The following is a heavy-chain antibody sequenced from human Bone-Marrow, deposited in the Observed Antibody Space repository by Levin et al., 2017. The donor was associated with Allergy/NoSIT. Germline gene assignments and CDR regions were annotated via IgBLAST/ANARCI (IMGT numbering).Heavy chain of an antibody. CDR2: ISYDGSNK. CDR3: VKDPNYGSGSLNKFEY. V-gene: IGHV3-30*18. D-gene: IGHD3-10*01. Sequence: SGGSLRLSCAASGFTFSSYGMHWVRQAPGKGLEWVAVISYDGSNKNYGDSVKGRFTISRDDSKNTLYVQMNSLRADDTAVYYCVKDPNYGSGSLNKFEYWGQGTLGTVSS. J-gene: IGHJ4*02. CDR1: GFTFSSYG.